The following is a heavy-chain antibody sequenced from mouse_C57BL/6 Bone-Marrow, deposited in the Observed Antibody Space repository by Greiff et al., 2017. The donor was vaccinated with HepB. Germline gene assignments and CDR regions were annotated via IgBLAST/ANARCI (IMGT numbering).Heavy chain of an antibody. V-gene: IGHV1-82*01. D-gene: IGHD1-1*01. CDR1: GYAFSSSW. CDR3: ARETTVVYYYAMDY. CDR2: IYPGDGDT. J-gene: IGHJ4*01. Sequence: VQLQQSGPELVKPGASVKISCKASGYAFSSSWMNWVKQRPGKGLEWIGRIYPGDGDTNYNGKFKGKATLTADKSSSTAYMQLSSLTSEDSAVYFCARETTVVYYYAMDYWGQGTSVTVSS.